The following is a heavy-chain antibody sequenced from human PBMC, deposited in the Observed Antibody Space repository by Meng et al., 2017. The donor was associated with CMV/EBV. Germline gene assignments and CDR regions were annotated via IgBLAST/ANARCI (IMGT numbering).Heavy chain of an antibody. CDR2: ISYDGSNK. CDR3: ARTGPQYTMIETHLNNWFDP. D-gene: IGHD3-22*01. CDR1: GFTFSSYA. J-gene: IGHJ5*02. V-gene: IGHV3-30*04. Sequence: GGSLRLSCAASGFTFSSYAVHWVRQAPGKGLEWVAVISYDGSNKYYTDSVKGRFTISRDNSKNTLYLQMNSLRAEDTAVYYCARTGPQYTMIETHLNNWFDPWGQGTLVTVSS.